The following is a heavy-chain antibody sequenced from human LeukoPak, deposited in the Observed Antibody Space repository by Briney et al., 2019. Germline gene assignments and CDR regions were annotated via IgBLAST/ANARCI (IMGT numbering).Heavy chain of an antibody. Sequence: PGGSLRLSCAASGFTFSNAWMSWVRQAPGKGLEWVGRTKSKTDGGTTDYAAPVKGRFTISRDDSKNTLYLQMNSLKTEDTAVYYCTSQTTDFWSGYYTGRGVDYWGQGTLVTVSS. CDR3: TSQTTDFWSGYYTGRGVDY. D-gene: IGHD3-3*01. CDR1: GFTFSNAW. J-gene: IGHJ4*02. V-gene: IGHV3-15*01. CDR2: TKSKTDGGTT.